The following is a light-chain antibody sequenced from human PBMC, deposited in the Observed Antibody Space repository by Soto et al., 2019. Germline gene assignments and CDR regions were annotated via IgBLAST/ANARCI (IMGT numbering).Light chain of an antibody. CDR1: SSNIGAGYD. J-gene: IGLJ1*01. CDR3: QSHDL. V-gene: IGLV1-40*01. CDR2: GNS. Sequence: QSVLTQPPSVSGAPGQRVTISCTGSSSNIGAGYDVHWYQQLPGTAPKLLIYGNSNRPSGVPDRFSGSKSGTSASLAITGLQAEDVADYYCQSHDLFGTGTKVTVL.